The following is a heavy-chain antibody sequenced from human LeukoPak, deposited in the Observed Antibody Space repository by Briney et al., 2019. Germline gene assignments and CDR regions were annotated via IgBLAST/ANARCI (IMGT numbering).Heavy chain of an antibody. Sequence: SETLSLTCTVSGGSISSYYWSWIRQPPGKGLEWIGYILYSGSTNYNPSLKSRVTITSDTSKNQVSLKLSSVTAADTAVYYCARVQGMGGYYLIDYWGQGTLVTVSS. D-gene: IGHD3-22*01. CDR1: GGSISSYY. V-gene: IGHV4-59*01. CDR2: ILYSGST. J-gene: IGHJ4*02. CDR3: ARVQGMGGYYLIDY.